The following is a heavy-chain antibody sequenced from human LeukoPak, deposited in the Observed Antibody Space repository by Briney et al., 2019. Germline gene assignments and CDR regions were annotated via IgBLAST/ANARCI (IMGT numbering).Heavy chain of an antibody. V-gene: IGHV4-61*02. CDR1: GGSISSGSYC. Sequence: PSETLSLTCTVSGGSISSGSYCWSWIRQPAGKGLEWVGRIYTSGSSNYNPSLKSRVTISVDTSKNQFSLKLSSVTAADTAVYYCARGMRDGYNKWFDPWGQGTLVTVSS. D-gene: IGHD5-24*01. CDR2: IYTSGSS. J-gene: IGHJ5*02. CDR3: ARGMRDGYNKWFDP.